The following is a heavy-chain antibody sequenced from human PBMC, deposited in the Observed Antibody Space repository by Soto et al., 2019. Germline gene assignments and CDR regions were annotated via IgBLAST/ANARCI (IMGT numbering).Heavy chain of an antibody. CDR2: FIPIFGTA. J-gene: IGHJ3*02. CDR3: ARAVSDYYDSSGPLDAFDI. Sequence: QVHLVQSGAEVKKPGSSVKVSCKASGGTFSSYAISWVRQAPGQGLEWMGGFIPIFGTANYAQKFQGRVTITADESTSTAYMELSSLRSEDTALYYCARAVSDYYDSSGPLDAFDIWGQGTMVTVSS. V-gene: IGHV1-69*01. D-gene: IGHD3-22*01. CDR1: GGTFSSYA.